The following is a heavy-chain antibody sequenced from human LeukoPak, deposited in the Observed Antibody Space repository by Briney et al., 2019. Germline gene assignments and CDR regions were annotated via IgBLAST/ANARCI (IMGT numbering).Heavy chain of an antibody. Sequence: GGSLRLSCAASGFTFSSYAMHWVRQAPGKGLEWVAVISYDGSNKYYADSVKGRFTISRDNSKNTLYLQMNSLRAEDTAVYYCARDRALGYFDCWGQGTLVTVSS. CDR2: ISYDGSNK. D-gene: IGHD7-27*01. CDR3: ARDRALGYFDC. J-gene: IGHJ4*02. V-gene: IGHV3-30-3*01. CDR1: GFTFSSYA.